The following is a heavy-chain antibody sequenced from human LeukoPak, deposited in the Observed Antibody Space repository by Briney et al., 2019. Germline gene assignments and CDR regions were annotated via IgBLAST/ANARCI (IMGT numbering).Heavy chain of an antibody. D-gene: IGHD6-19*01. Sequence: GGSLRLSCAASGFTFNIYSMNWVRQATGKGLEWISYLSRSTTTTYYADSVKGRFTISRDNAKNSLYLQMNSLRAEDTAMYYCARSGWYDDFDYLGQGTLVTVSS. CDR3: ARSGWYDDFDY. CDR2: LSRSTTTT. V-gene: IGHV3-48*01. CDR1: GFTFNIYS. J-gene: IGHJ4*02.